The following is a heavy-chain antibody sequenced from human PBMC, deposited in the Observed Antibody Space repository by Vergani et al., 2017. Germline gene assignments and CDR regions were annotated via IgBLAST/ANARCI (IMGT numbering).Heavy chain of an antibody. J-gene: IGHJ2*01. CDR2: VFYVGRT. D-gene: IGHD2-21*02. CDR1: GYSISTCSYA. CDR3: AGVGHLVAVTGEGRSLDL. Sequence: QMQLQESGPGLVKPSETLSLSCTVSGYSISTCSYAWGWLRQPPGKTLEWIVTVFYVGRTSYNPSLNSRVTLSLDTSKKQISLRLTSVTAADTAVYYWAGVGHLVAVTGEGRSLDLWGRGTLVTVSS. V-gene: IGHV4-39*01.